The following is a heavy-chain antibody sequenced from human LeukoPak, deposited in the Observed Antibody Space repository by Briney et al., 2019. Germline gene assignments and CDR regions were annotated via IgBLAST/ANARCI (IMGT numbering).Heavy chain of an antibody. J-gene: IGHJ4*02. CDR1: GDSISSYY. D-gene: IGHD6-19*01. CDR2: IYYSGST. CDR3: ARSLYSTGYVDY. Sequence: SETLSLTCTVSGDSISSYYWSWIRQPPGKGLEWIGYIYYSGSTNYNPSLKSRVTISVDTSKNQFSLKLSSGTAADTAVYYCARSLYSTGYVDYWGQGTLVTVSP. V-gene: IGHV4-59*01.